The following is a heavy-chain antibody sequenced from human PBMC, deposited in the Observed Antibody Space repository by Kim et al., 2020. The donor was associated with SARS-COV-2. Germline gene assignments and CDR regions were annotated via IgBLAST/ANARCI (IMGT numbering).Heavy chain of an antibody. V-gene: IGHV4-59*01. Sequence: SETLSLTCTVSGGSISSYYWSWIRQPPGKGLEWIGYIYYSGSTNYNPSLKSRVTISVDTSKNQFSLKLSSVTAADTAVYYCARDGDYYDSSGYMAFDIWGQGTMVTVSS. J-gene: IGHJ3*02. CDR1: GGSISSYY. D-gene: IGHD3-22*01. CDR2: IYYSGST. CDR3: ARDGDYYDSSGYMAFDI.